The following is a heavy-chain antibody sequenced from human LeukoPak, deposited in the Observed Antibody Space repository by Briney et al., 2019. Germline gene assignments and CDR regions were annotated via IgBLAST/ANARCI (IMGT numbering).Heavy chain of an antibody. CDR3: AKGDGDYNYYYYGMDV. CDR2: ISSSSSYI. J-gene: IGHJ6*02. Sequence: GGSLRFSCAASGFPFSSYSMNWVRQAPGKRLEWVSSISSSSSYIYYADSVKGRFTISRDNSKNTLFLQMNSLRAEDTAVYYCAKGDGDYNYYYYGMDVWGQGTTVTVSS. V-gene: IGHV3-21*04. D-gene: IGHD4-17*01. CDR1: GFPFSSYS.